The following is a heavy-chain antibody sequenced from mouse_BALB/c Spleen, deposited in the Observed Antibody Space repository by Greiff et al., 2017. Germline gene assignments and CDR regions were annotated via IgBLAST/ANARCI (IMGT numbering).Heavy chain of an antibody. Sequence: EVKLVESGPELVKPGASMKISCKASGYSFTGYTMNWVKQSHGKNLEWIGLINPYNGGTTYNQKFKGKATLTVDKSSSTAYMELLSLTSEDSAVYYCARAFTTATWYYAMDYWGQGTSVTVSS. V-gene: IGHV1-18*01. CDR2: INPYNGGT. J-gene: IGHJ4*01. CDR3: ARAFTTATWYYAMDY. D-gene: IGHD1-2*01. CDR1: GYSFTGYT.